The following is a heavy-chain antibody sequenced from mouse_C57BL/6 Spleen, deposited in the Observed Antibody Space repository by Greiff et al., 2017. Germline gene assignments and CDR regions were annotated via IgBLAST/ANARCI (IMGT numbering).Heavy chain of an antibody. V-gene: IGHV5-17*01. CDR3: ARGLYRKEAMDY. D-gene: IGHD2-12*01. CDR2: ISSGSSTI. Sequence: EVKLVESGGGLVKPGGSLKLSCAASGFTFSDYGMHWVRQAPEKGLEWVAYISSGSSTIYYADTVKGRFTISRDNAKNTLFLQMTRLRSEDTAMYYCARGLYRKEAMDYWGQGTSVTVSS. CDR1: GFTFSDYG. J-gene: IGHJ4*01.